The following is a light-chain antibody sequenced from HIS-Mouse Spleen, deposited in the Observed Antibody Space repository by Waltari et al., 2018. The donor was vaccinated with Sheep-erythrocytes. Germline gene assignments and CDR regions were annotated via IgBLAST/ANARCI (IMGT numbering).Light chain of an antibody. CDR1: SSDVGGYNY. J-gene: IGLJ2*01. Sequence: QSALTQPPSASGSPGQSVTISCTGTSSDVGGYNYVSWYQQHPGKAPKLMIYEVSKRPSGVPDRFSGSKSGNTASPTVSGLQAEDEADYYCSSYAGSNNFEVVFGGGTKLTVL. CDR3: SSYAGSNNFEVV. V-gene: IGLV2-8*01. CDR2: EVS.